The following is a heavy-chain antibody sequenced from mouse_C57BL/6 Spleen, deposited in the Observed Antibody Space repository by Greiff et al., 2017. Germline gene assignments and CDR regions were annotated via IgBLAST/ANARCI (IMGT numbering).Heavy chain of an antibody. J-gene: IGHJ1*03. V-gene: IGHV1-53*01. CDR3: ARDTTVVATRYFDV. CDR1: GYTFTSYW. CDR2: INPSNGGT. D-gene: IGHD1-1*01. Sequence: QVHVKQSGTELVKPGASVKLSCKASGYTFTSYWMHWVKQRPGQGLEWIGNINPSNGGTNYNEKFKSKATLTVDKSSSTAYMQLSSLTSEDSAVYYCARDTTVVATRYFDVWGTGTTVTVSS.